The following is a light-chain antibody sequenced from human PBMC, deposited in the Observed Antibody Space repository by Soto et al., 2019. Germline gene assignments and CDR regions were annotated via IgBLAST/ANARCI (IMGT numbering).Light chain of an antibody. CDR3: SSYAASNNFYG. CDR2: EVS. CDR1: SSDVGGYNY. V-gene: IGLV2-8*01. Sequence: QSVLAPPPPASGSPGQSVTISCTGTSSDVGGYNYVSWYQQHPGKAPTLVIYEVSKRPSGVPARFSGSKSGNTASLTVSGLQAEDEADYYCSSYAASNNFYGLGTGIKVTVL. J-gene: IGLJ1*01.